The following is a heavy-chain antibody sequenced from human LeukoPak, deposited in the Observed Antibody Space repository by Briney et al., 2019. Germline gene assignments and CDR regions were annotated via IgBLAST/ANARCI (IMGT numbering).Heavy chain of an antibody. D-gene: IGHD6-25*01. Sequence: SETLSLTCTVSGGSFTIYYWSWIRQPAGKGLECIGRIYTSGSTNYNPSLKSRVTMSVDASKHQFSLKLSSVTAADTAVYYCARDRGLYYFDYWGQGTLVTVSS. CDR2: IYTSGST. CDR3: ARDRGLYYFDY. J-gene: IGHJ4*02. V-gene: IGHV4-4*07. CDR1: GGSFTIYY.